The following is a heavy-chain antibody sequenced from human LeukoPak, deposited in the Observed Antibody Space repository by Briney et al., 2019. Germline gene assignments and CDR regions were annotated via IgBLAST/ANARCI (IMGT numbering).Heavy chain of an antibody. V-gene: IGHV3-21*01. D-gene: IGHD5-24*01. J-gene: IGHJ4*02. CDR1: GFTVSSNY. Sequence: GGSLRLSCAASGFTVSSNYMSWVRQAPGKGLEWVSSISSSSSYIYYADSVKGRFTISRDNAKNSLYLQMNSLRAEDTAVYYCARDGGDGYNYDYWGQGTLVTVSS. CDR3: ARDGGDGYNYDY. CDR2: ISSSSSYI.